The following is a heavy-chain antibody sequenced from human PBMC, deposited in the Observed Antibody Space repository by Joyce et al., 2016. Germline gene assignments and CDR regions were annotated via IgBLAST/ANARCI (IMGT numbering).Heavy chain of an antibody. Sequence: QVHLMESGGGVVQPGRSLRLSCAAAGFTFTADPMYWVLLVPGKGLEWVAVISYDGNTKYYTDSVKGRFTISRDNSKNTLYLQMNSLRVEDTAVYYCARDVNSRGYFDYWGQGTLVIVSS. CDR2: ISYDGNTK. J-gene: IGHJ4*02. CDR1: GFTFTADP. D-gene: IGHD2-15*01. CDR3: ARDVNSRGYFDY. V-gene: IGHV3-30-3*01.